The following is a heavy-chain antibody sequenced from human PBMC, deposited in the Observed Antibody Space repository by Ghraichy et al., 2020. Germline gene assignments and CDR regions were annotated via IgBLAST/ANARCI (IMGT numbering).Heavy chain of an antibody. CDR2: ISHSGST. Sequence: SETLSLTCTVSGYSISSDYYWCWLRPPPGKGLEWIGSISHSGSTNYTPSLKSRVTISIDTSKNQFSLKLRSVTAADTAVYYCARSGAAGRYYYYYGMDVWGQGTTLTVSS. CDR3: ARSGAAGRYYYYYGMDV. J-gene: IGHJ6*02. D-gene: IGHD6-13*01. V-gene: IGHV4-38-2*02. CDR1: GYSISSDYY.